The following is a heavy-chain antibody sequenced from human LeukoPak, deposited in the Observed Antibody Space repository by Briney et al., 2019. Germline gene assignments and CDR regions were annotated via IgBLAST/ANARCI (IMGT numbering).Heavy chain of an antibody. CDR2: MNPNSGAT. V-gene: IGHV1-8*01. D-gene: IGHD6-13*01. CDR3: ARDGRGAAAADDPLDL. J-gene: IGHJ3*01. Sequence: VASVTVSCKAFGYTFTNHDFNWLRQASGQGLEWMGWMNPNSGATGYAQKFQGRVTMTRDTSISTAYMELSSLTSEDTAVYYCARDGRGAAAADDPLDLWGQGTTVTVSS. CDR1: GYTFTNHD.